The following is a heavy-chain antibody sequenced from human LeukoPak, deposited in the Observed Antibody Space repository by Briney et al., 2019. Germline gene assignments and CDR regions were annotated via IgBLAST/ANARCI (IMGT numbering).Heavy chain of an antibody. CDR3: ARGGAAIGNDAFDI. J-gene: IGHJ3*02. V-gene: IGHV4-39*07. CDR1: GGSISSSSYY. Sequence: SETLSLTCTVSGGSISSSSYYWGWIRQPPGKGLEWIGSIYYSGSTYYNPSLKSRVTISVDTSKNQFSLKLSSVTAADTAVYYCARGGAAIGNDAFDIWGQGTMVTVSS. CDR2: IYYSGST. D-gene: IGHD2-2*01.